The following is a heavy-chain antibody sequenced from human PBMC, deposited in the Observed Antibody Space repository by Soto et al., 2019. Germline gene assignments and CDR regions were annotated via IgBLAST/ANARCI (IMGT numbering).Heavy chain of an antibody. J-gene: IGHJ4*02. CDR2: ISSSGSTI. CDR1: GFTFSSYE. D-gene: IGHD1-26*01. Sequence: EVQLVESGGGLVQPGGSLRLSCAASGFTFSSYEMNWVRQAPGKGLEWVLYISSSGSTIYYADSVKGRFTISRDNAKNSLYLQMNSLRAEDTAVYYCARPGSGSYYEGYFDYWGQGTLVTVSS. V-gene: IGHV3-48*03. CDR3: ARPGSGSYYEGYFDY.